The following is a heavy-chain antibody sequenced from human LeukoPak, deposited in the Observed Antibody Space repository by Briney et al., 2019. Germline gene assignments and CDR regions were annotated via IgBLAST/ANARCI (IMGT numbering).Heavy chain of an antibody. CDR2: IYTSGST. D-gene: IGHD3-22*01. CDR1: GGSISSYY. V-gene: IGHV4-4*07. Sequence: SETLSLTCTVSGGSISSYYWSWLRQPAGKGLEWIGHIYTSGSTNYNPSLKSRVTMSVDTSKNQFSLKLSSVTAADTAVYYCARDTYYYDRNRYYFDYWGQGTLVTVSS. CDR3: ARDTYYYDRNRYYFDY. J-gene: IGHJ4*02.